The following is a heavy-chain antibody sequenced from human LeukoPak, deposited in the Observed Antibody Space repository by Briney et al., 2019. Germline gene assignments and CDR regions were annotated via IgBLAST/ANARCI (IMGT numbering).Heavy chain of an antibody. D-gene: IGHD1-26*01. CDR2: ISSSGTTI. CDR1: GFPLTSYA. CDR3: AKDGGTHFDH. J-gene: IGHJ4*02. Sequence: GGSLRLSCAVSGFPLTSYAMNWVRQAPGKGLEWVSYISSSGTTISYAQSVKGRFTITRDNAQNSLTLHMNTLRADDTAVYYCAKDGGTHFDHWGQGTLVTVSS. V-gene: IGHV3-48*01.